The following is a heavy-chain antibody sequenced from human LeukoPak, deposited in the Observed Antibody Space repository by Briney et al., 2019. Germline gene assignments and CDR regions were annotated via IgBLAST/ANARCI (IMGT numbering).Heavy chain of an antibody. CDR2: IYYSGIT. CDR3: ARENTVVPGAFDI. Sequence: SETLSLTCTVSGGSISSSNYYWGWIRQPPGKGLEWIGSIYYSGITYYNPSLRSRVTISVDTSKNQFSLKLSSVTAAGMAVYYCARENTVVPGAFDIWGQGTMVTVSS. CDR1: GGSISSSNYY. J-gene: IGHJ3*02. V-gene: IGHV4-39*07. D-gene: IGHD2-2*01.